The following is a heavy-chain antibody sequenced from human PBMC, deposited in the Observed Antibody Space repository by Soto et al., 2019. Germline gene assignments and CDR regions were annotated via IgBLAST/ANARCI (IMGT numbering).Heavy chain of an antibody. J-gene: IGHJ5*02. CDR1: GGGFGSYA. V-gene: IGHV1-18*01. D-gene: IGHD2-2*01. Sequence: GASLKVHWKSSGGGFGSYARICVRQAPGQGLEWMGWISTDNGNTNYVQKLQGRVTVTTDTSTSTAYMELRSLTSDDTAVYYCARVGDIVVVGPWFDPWGQGTLVPVSS. CDR3: ARVGDIVVVGPWFDP. CDR2: ISTDNGNT.